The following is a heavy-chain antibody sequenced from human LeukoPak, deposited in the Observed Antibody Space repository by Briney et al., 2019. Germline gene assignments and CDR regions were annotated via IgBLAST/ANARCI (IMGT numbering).Heavy chain of an antibody. Sequence: GGSLRLSCAASGFTFSSYGMHWVRQAPAKGLEWVAFIRYDGSNKYYADSVKGRFTISRDNSKNTLYPQMNSLRAEDTAVYYCAKDKEYCSGGSCYGGRFDPWGEGTLVTVSS. J-gene: IGHJ5*02. CDR2: IRYDGSNK. CDR1: GFTFSSYG. CDR3: AKDKEYCSGGSCYGGRFDP. V-gene: IGHV3-30*02. D-gene: IGHD2-15*01.